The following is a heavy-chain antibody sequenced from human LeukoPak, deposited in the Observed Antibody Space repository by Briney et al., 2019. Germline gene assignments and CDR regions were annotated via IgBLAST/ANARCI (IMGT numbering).Heavy chain of an antibody. J-gene: IGHJ4*02. D-gene: IGHD5-24*01. V-gene: IGHV3-66*01. CDR3: ARGSEMATIG. CDR1: GFTVSSTY. Sequence: GGSLRLSCEASGFTVSSTYMSWVRQAPGKGLEWVSVLYSGGSTYYTDSVKGRFTISRDNSKNTLYLQMNSLRVEDTAVYYCARGSEMATIGWGQGTLVTVSS. CDR2: LYSGGST.